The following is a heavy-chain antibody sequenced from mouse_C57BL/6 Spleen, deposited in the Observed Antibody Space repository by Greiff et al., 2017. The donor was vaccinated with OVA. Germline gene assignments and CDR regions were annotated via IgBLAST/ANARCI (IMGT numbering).Heavy chain of an antibody. Sequence: VQLQQPGAELVKPGASVKLSCKASGYTFTSYWMQWVKQRPGQGLEWIGEIDPSDSYTNYNQKFKGKATLTVDTSSSTAYMQLSSLTSEDSAVYYCARYYGSSYLDYWGQGTTLTVSS. V-gene: IGHV1-50*01. CDR2: IDPSDSYT. D-gene: IGHD1-1*01. CDR1: GYTFTSYW. CDR3: ARYYGSSYLDY. J-gene: IGHJ2*01.